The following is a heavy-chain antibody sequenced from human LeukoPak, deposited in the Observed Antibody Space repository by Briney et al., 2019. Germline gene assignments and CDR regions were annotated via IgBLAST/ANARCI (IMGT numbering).Heavy chain of an antibody. D-gene: IGHD6-19*01. CDR2: IYYSGST. V-gene: IGHV4-59*01. CDR3: ARDPGSGWYYFDY. Sequence: SETLSLTCTVSGGSISSYYCSWIRQPPGKGLEWIGYIYYSGSTNYNPSLKSRVTISVDTSKNQFSLKLSSVTAADTAVYYCARDPGSGWYYFDYWGQGTLVTVSS. J-gene: IGHJ4*02. CDR1: GGSISSYY.